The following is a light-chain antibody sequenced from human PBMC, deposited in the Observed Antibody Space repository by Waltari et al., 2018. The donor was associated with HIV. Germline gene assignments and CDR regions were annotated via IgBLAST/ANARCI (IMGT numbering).Light chain of an antibody. CDR3: GSYTTSSTPYV. J-gene: IGLJ1*01. V-gene: IGLV2-14*03. CDR1: GAEVGAYNY. Sequence: QSALTQPASVSGSPGQSITISCAGTGAEVGAYNYVAWYQKLPDTVPKLILYDVVSRPSGVSNRFSGSKSGNSASLTISGLQPEDEADYYCGSYTTSSTPYVFGTGTKVTVL. CDR2: DVV.